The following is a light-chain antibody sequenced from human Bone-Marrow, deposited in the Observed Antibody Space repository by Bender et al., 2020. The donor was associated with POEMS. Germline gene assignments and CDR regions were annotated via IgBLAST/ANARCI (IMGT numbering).Light chain of an antibody. CDR1: DLGEKY. CDR2: QDT. V-gene: IGLV3-1*01. CDR3: QAWDTYSVI. Sequence: SYEVTQPPSVSVSPGQTASITCSGDDLGEKYVAWYEKKPGQSPLLVIYQDTKRPSGIPERFSGSNSGNTATLTISGTQAMDEADYYCQAWDTYSVIFGGGTKLTVL. J-gene: IGLJ2*01.